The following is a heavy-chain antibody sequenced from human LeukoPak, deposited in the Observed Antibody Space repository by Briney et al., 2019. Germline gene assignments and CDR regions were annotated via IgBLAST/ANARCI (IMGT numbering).Heavy chain of an antibody. CDR1: GGSISSGDYY. Sequence: SETLSLTCTVSGGSISSGDYYWSWIRQPPGKGLEWIGYIYYSGSTYYNPSLKSRVTISVDTSKNQFSLKLSSVTAADTAVYYCARDYYGSGGSSEIYYYYGMDVWGKGTTVTVSS. CDR3: ARDYYGSGGSSEIYYYYGMDV. D-gene: IGHD3-10*01. V-gene: IGHV4-30-4*01. J-gene: IGHJ6*04. CDR2: IYYSGST.